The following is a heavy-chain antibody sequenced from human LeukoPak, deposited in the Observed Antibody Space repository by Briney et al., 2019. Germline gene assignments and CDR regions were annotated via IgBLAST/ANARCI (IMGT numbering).Heavy chain of an antibody. J-gene: IGHJ4*02. CDR2: ISYDGSNK. V-gene: IGHV3-30-3*01. D-gene: IGHD4-11*01. CDR1: GFTFSSYA. CDR3: AKDRNDYSNEGRYFDY. Sequence: GGSLRLSCAASGFTFSSYAMHWVRQAPGKGLEWVAVISYDGSNKYYADSVKGRFTISRDNSKNTLYLQMNSLRAEDTAVYYCAKDRNDYSNEGRYFDYWGQGTLVTVSS.